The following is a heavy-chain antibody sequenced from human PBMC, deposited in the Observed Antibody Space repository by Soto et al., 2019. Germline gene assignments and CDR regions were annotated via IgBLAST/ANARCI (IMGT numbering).Heavy chain of an antibody. D-gene: IGHD6-13*01. CDR1: GGSVSGGTPY. CDR2: IYNSGST. V-gene: IGHV4-61*01. CDR3: ARGYRTSWYWFDL. J-gene: IGHJ2*01. Sequence: QAQLQESGPGPVKPSETLSLTCTVSGGSVSGGTPYWSWIRQPPGKGLEWIGYIYNSGSTNYNPSLKSRVTISVDTSKNQFSLKLSSVTAADTAVYYCARGYRTSWYWFDLWGRGTLVTVSS.